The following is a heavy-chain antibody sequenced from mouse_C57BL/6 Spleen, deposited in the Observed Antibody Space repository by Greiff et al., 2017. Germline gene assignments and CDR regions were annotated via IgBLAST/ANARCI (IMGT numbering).Heavy chain of an antibody. CDR1: GYTFTSYW. D-gene: IGHD1-1*01. CDR3: ARDYYGSSYYYAMDN. V-gene: IGHV1-53*01. CDR2: INPSNGGT. Sequence: QVQLQQSGTELVKPGASVKLSCKASGYTFTSYWMPWVKQRPGQGLEWIGDINPSNGGTNYNEKFKSKATLTVATSSSTAYMQLSSLTSEDSAVYYWARDYYGSSYYYAMDNGGQEASVTASS. J-gene: IGHJ4*01.